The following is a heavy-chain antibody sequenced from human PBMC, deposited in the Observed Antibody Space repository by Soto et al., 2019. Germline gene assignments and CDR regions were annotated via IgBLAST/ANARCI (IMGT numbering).Heavy chain of an antibody. V-gene: IGHV3-23*01. Sequence: PGGSLRLSCAASGFTCSSYDMSWVRQAPGKGLEWVSTILVGGSTHYPDSVKGRFTISRDNSKNTVFLQMNSLTAGDTAVYYCAEETATGGGAFDICGQGTRVTVSS. J-gene: IGHJ3*02. D-gene: IGHD2-8*02. CDR2: ILVGGST. CDR1: GFTCSSYD. CDR3: AEETATGGGAFDI.